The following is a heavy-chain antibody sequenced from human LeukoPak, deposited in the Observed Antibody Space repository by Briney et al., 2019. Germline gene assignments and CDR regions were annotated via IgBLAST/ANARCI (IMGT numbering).Heavy chain of an antibody. CDR2: ISYDGSNK. Sequence: GGSLRLSCAASGFTFSSYAMHWVRQAPGKGLEWVAVISYDGSNKYYADSVKGRFTISRDNSKNTLYLQMNSLRAEDTAVYYCAREGLGIAAAQDLYYFDYWGQGTLVTVSS. D-gene: IGHD6-13*01. CDR1: GFTFSSYA. J-gene: IGHJ4*02. V-gene: IGHV3-30*04. CDR3: AREGLGIAAAQDLYYFDY.